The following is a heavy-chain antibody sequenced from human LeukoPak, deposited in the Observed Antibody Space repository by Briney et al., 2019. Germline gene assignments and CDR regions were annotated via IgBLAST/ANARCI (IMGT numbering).Heavy chain of an antibody. CDR1: GFTFSSYS. Sequence: PGGSLRLSCAASGFTFSSYSMNWVRQAPGKGLEWVSSISSSSYIYYADSVKGRFTISRDNAKNSLYLQMNSLRAEDTAVYYCASKDTASGAFDIWGQGTMVTVSS. CDR3: ASKDTASGAFDI. J-gene: IGHJ3*02. D-gene: IGHD5-18*01. V-gene: IGHV3-21*01. CDR2: ISSSSYI.